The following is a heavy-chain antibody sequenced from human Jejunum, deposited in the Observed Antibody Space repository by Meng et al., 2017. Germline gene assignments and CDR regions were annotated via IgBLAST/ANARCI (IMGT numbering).Heavy chain of an antibody. CDR2: NFDNGRT. D-gene: IGHD7-27*01. Sequence: QVTLQGSGPGMVRSSETLALTCTVSGGCASSGSYYWTWVRQSPGKGLEWIGYNFDNGRTNYNPSLKSRVTISVDTSRNQFSLKLSSVTAADTAVYYCARDNWGSIDYWGQGVLVTVSS. V-gene: IGHV4-61*01. CDR3: ARDNWGSIDY. J-gene: IGHJ4*02. CDR1: GGCASSGSYY.